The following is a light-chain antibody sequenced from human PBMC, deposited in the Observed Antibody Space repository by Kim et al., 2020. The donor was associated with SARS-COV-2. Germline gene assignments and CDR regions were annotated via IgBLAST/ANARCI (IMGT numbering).Light chain of an antibody. J-gene: IGKJ1*01. Sequence: SSGERATLSCRARQRVSSTHLAWYQQKPGQAPRLLIYGASSRATGIPDRFSGSGSGTDFTLTISRLEAEDFAMYYCHQFGGSPRTFGQGTKVDIK. CDR2: GAS. CDR1: QRVSSTH. V-gene: IGKV3-20*01. CDR3: HQFGGSPRT.